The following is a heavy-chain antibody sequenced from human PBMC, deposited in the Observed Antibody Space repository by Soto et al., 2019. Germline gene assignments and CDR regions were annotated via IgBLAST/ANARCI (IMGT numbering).Heavy chain of an antibody. Sequence: SETLSLTCTVSGGSISSNSYYWGWIRQPPGKGLEWIGSIPCTGDTNYNPSLKSRVTISVDTSKNQFSLKLSSVTAADTAVYYCAGGLVVVTAGRPYFASWGQGTLLTVP. J-gene: IGHJ4*02. D-gene: IGHD2-21*02. V-gene: IGHV4-39*01. CDR2: IPCTGDT. CDR1: GGSISSNSYY. CDR3: AGGLVVVTAGRPYFAS.